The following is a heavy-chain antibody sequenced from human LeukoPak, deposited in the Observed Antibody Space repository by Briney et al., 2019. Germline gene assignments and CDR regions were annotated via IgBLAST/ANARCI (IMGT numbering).Heavy chain of an antibody. CDR3: AEAYYYDSSGYYSGVYYYGMDV. Sequence: ASVKVSCKASGGTFSSYAISWVRQAPGQGLEWMGGIIPIFGTANYAQKFQGRVTITADESTSTAYMELSSLRSEDTAAYYCAEAYYYDSSGYYSGVYYYGMDVWGQGATVTVSS. V-gene: IGHV1-69*13. D-gene: IGHD3-22*01. CDR2: IIPIFGTA. J-gene: IGHJ6*02. CDR1: GGTFSSYA.